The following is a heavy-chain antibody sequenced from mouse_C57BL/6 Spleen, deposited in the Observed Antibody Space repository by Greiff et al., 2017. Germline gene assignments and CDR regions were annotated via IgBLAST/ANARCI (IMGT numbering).Heavy chain of an antibody. CDR1: CFHIKNTF. CDR2: IYPVNGNT. Sequence: VQLPQSVAELVGPGASVQFSCTASCFHIKNTFLHWVEQRPEQGLGWIGRIYPVNGNTKYAPKFQGKATITADTSSNTAYLQLSSLTSEDTAIYYCARWDSNYEAWFAYWGQGTLVTVSA. D-gene: IGHD2-5*01. J-gene: IGHJ3*01. CDR3: ARWDSNYEAWFAY. V-gene: IGHV14-3*01.